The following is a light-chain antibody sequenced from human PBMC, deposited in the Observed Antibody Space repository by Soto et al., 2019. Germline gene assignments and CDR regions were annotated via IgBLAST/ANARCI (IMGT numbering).Light chain of an antibody. CDR2: DTS. CDR1: QSVSSNL. CDR3: QQYGSSPT. V-gene: IGKV3-20*01. Sequence: EIVLTQSPGTLSLSPGERATLSCRASQSVSSNLVAWYQHKPGQAPRLLMYDTSSRASDIPDRFSGGGSGRDFTLTISRLEAEDFAVYFCQQYGSSPTFGQGTKVESK. J-gene: IGKJ1*01.